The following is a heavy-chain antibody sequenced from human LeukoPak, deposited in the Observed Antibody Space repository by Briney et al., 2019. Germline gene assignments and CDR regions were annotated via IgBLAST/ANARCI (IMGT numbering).Heavy chain of an antibody. CDR2: ISGSGGSI. CDR3: AKLWGSYTTGYFDY. CDR1: RFTFSSYA. J-gene: IGHJ4*02. D-gene: IGHD1-26*01. Sequence: GGSLRLSCAASRFTFSSYAMDWVRQAPGKGLEWVSAISGSGGSIYYTDSVKGRFTISRDNSKYTLFLQMNSLRAEDTAVYYYAKLWGSYTTGYFDYWGQGTLVTVSS. V-gene: IGHV3-23*01.